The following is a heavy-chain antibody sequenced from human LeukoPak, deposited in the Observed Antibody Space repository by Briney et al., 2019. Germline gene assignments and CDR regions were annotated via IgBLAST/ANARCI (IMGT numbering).Heavy chain of an antibody. CDR1: GDSLYY. Sequence: SQTLSLTCTVSGDSLYYWGWIRQPPGKGLEWIGSVYSTGHTNYNLSLKSRVTMSIDTSKNQLSLKLTSVTAADTAMYYCARHHTSSKPIDYWGQGTLVTVSS. D-gene: IGHD3-16*01. CDR2: VYSTGHT. CDR3: ARHHTSSKPIDY. J-gene: IGHJ4*02. V-gene: IGHV4-39*01.